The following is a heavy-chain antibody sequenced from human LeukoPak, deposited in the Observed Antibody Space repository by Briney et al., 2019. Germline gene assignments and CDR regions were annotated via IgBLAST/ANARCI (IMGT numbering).Heavy chain of an antibody. J-gene: IGHJ4*02. CDR1: GGSNSGYY. D-gene: IGHD6-13*01. CDR3: ARHTASSWVH. Sequence: SETLSLTCTVTGGSNSGYYWSWIRQPPGKGLEWIGYIYSSERTDYNPSLKSRVTISLDTSKNQFFLELNSVTATDTAFYYCARHTASSWVHWGQGTLVAVSS. CDR2: IYSSERT. V-gene: IGHV4-59*08.